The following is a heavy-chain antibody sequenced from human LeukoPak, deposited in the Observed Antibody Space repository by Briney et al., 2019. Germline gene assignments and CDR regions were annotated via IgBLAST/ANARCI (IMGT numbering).Heavy chain of an antibody. CDR3: ARDHHRRLYDSQARDTFDI. Sequence: GGSLRLSCAASGFTFSSYSMNWVRQAPGKGLEWVSYISSSSSTMYYADSVKGRFSISKDNAKKSLYLQMNSLRAEDTAVYYCARDHHRRLYDSQARDTFDIWGQGTMVTVSS. D-gene: IGHD3-22*01. CDR2: ISSSSSTM. J-gene: IGHJ3*02. V-gene: IGHV3-48*01. CDR1: GFTFSSYS.